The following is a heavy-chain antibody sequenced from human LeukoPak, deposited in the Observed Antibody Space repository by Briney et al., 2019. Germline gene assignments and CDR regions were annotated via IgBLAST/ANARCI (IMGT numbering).Heavy chain of an antibody. J-gene: IGHJ5*02. CDR1: GGSISSGSYY. V-gene: IGHV4-61*02. Sequence: SETLSLTCTVSGGSISSGSYYWSWIRQPAGKGLEWIGRIYTSGSTNYNPSLKSRVTISVDTSKNQFSLKLSSVTAADMAVYYCARDSGGDYAWFDPWGQGTLVTVSS. CDR2: IYTSGST. D-gene: IGHD2-21*02. CDR3: ARDSGGDYAWFDP.